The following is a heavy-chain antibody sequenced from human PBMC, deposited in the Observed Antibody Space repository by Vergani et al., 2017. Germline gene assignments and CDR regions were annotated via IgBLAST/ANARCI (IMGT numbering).Heavy chain of an antibody. V-gene: IGHV2-70*04. CDR2: IEWDDDK. D-gene: IGHD4-11*01. J-gene: IGHJ4*01. Sequence: QVTLKESGPALVKPTQTLTLTCTFSGFSLSTSGMRVSWIRQPPGKALEWLARIEWDDDKFYNTSLRNRLTISKDTSKNQVVLTVTNMQPVDTATYFCARDYRGDFFDYWGQGVLVTVTS. CDR1: GFSLSTSGMR. CDR3: ARDYRGDFFDY.